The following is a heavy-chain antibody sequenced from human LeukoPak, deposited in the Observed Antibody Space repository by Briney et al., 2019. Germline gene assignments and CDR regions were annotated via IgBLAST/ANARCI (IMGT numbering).Heavy chain of an antibody. J-gene: IGHJ4*02. V-gene: IGHV3-21*01. CDR3: ASLSYDSSGYVLF. Sequence: PGGSLRLSCAASGFTFSSYSMKWVRQAPGKGLEWVSSISSSSSYIYYADSVKGRFTISRDNAKNSLYLQMNSLRAEDTAVYYCASLSYDSSGYVLFWGQGTLVTVSS. CDR1: GFTFSSYS. D-gene: IGHD3-22*01. CDR2: ISSSSSYI.